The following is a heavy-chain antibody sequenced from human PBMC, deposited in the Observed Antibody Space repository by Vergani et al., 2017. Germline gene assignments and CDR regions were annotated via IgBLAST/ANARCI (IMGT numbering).Heavy chain of an antibody. CDR2: ISSSGTPI. V-gene: IGHV3-11*01. J-gene: IGHJ6*02. CDR1: GFTFSDYY. D-gene: IGHD1-26*01. Sequence: QVRLVESGGGSVKPGGSLRLSCAASGFTFSDYYMSWVRQAPGKGLEWLSYISSSGTPIYYADSVKGRFTIFRDNGKNSLYLHINRLRPEDTAVYFCARDTSPVWHSGSFYSERYYYYHAMDVWGQGTTVTVSS. CDR3: ARDTSPVWHSGSFYSERYYYYHAMDV.